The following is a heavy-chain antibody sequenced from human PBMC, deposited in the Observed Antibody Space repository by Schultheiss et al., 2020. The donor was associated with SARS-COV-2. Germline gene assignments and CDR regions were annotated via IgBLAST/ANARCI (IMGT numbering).Heavy chain of an antibody. CDR1: GGSFSDHY. Sequence: SETLSLTCAVSGGSFSDHYCTWIRQSPGKGLEYIGEVTHSGSTDYNPSLKSRVTISVDTSKNQFSLKLSSVTAADTAVYYCARDSKDPLARYGSGSPDYWGQGTLVTVSS. J-gene: IGHJ4*02. D-gene: IGHD3-10*01. V-gene: IGHV4-34*01. CDR3: ARDSKDPLARYGSGSPDY. CDR2: VTHSGST.